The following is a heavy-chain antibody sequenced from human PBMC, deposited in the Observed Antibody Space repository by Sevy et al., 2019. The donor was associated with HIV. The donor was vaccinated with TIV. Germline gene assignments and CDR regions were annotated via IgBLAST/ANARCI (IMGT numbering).Heavy chain of an antibody. J-gene: IGHJ6*03. CDR3: AKSQLLPSSRDYYYMGV. Sequence: GGSLRLSCAAPGFTFSTYGMHWVRQAPGKGLEWLAVIWNEGGNTDYGDSVKGRFTISRDTSKNMVYLQMNSLRLEDTAVYYCAKSQLLPSSRDYYYMGVWGKGTTVTVSS. D-gene: IGHD2-2*01. CDR2: IWNEGGNT. CDR1: GFTFSTYG. V-gene: IGHV3-33*06.